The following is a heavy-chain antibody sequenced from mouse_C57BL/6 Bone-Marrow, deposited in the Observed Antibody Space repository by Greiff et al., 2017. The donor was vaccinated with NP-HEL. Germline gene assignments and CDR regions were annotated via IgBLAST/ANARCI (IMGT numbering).Heavy chain of an antibody. CDR1: GFTFSSYA. D-gene: IGHD2-1*01. CDR2: ISDGGSYT. Sequence: EVQLVESGGGLVKPGGSLKLSCAASGFTFSSYAMSWVRQTPEKRLEWVATISDGGSYTYYPDNVKGRFTISRDNAKNNLYLQMSHLKSEDTAMYYCARAPTFYGNYFYYFDYWGQGTTLTVSS. CDR3: ARAPTFYGNYFYYFDY. V-gene: IGHV5-4*01. J-gene: IGHJ2*01.